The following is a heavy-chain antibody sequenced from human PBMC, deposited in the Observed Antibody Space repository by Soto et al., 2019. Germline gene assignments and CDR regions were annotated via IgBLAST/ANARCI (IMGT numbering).Heavy chain of an antibody. CDR2: IGTAGDT. Sequence: EVQLVESGGGLVQPGGSLRLSCAASGFTFSSYDMHWVRQATGKGLEWVSAIGTAGDTYYPGSVKGRLTISRENAKNSLYLQMNSLRAGDTAVYYCARGPNGYSSGWYVDYWGQGTLVTVSS. J-gene: IGHJ4*02. CDR1: GFTFSSYD. D-gene: IGHD6-19*01. CDR3: ARGPNGYSSGWYVDY. V-gene: IGHV3-13*01.